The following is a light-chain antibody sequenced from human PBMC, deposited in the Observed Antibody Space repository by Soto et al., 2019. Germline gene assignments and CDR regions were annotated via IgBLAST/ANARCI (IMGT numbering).Light chain of an antibody. V-gene: IGKV1-5*01. CDR2: DAS. J-gene: IGKJ2*01. CDR1: QRVNSW. CDR3: QQYKSYYT. Sequence: DIQMTQSPSTLSTSVGDRVIITCRASQRVNSWLAWYQQKPGKAPKLLIYDASSLESGVPSRFSGSGSGTEFTLTISSLQPDDFATYYCQQYKSYYTFGQGTKLEIK.